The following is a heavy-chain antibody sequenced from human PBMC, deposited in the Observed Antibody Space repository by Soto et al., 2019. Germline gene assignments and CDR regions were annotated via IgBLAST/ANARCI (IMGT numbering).Heavy chain of an antibody. J-gene: IGHJ6*02. V-gene: IGHV4-59*01. Sequence: SETLSLTCTVSGGSISSYYWSWIRQPPGKGLEWIGYIYYSGTTNYNPSLKSRVTISLDTSKNQFFLKLSSMTAADTAVYYCARDSPYGDYYYGMDVWGQGTTVTVS. D-gene: IGHD4-17*01. CDR1: GGSISSYY. CDR3: ARDSPYGDYYYGMDV. CDR2: IYYSGTT.